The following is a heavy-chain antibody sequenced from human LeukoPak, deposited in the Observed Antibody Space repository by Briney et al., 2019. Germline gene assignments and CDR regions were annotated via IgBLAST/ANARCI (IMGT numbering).Heavy chain of an antibody. V-gene: IGHV3-74*01. J-gene: IGHJ4*02. Sequence: GGSLRLSCAASGFTFSGYWMHWVRQAPGKGLVWVSRINSDGSSTSYADSVRGRFTISRDNAKNTLYLQMNSLRAEDTAVYYCARSFYSGSYPDYWGQGTLVTVSS. D-gene: IGHD1-26*01. CDR3: ARSFYSGSYPDY. CDR2: INSDGSST. CDR1: GFTFSGYW.